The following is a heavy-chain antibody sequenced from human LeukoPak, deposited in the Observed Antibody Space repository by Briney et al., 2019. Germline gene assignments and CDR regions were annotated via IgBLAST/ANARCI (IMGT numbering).Heavy chain of an antibody. Sequence: GGSLRLSCAASGFTFSGSAMHWVRQASGKGREWVGRIRSKANSYATAYAASVKGRFTISRDDSKNTAYLQMNSLKTEDTAVYYCTTDGDYDMIGYYYMDVWGKGTTVTVSS. CDR1: GFTFSGSA. CDR2: IRSKANSYAT. J-gene: IGHJ6*03. V-gene: IGHV3-73*01. CDR3: TTDGDYDMIGYYYMDV. D-gene: IGHD4-17*01.